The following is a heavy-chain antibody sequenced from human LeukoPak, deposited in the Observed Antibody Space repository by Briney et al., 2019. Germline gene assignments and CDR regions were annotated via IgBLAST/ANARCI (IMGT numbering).Heavy chain of an antibody. Sequence: SETLSLTCTVSGGSISSGDYYWSWIRQPPGKGLEWIGYIYYSGSTYYNPSLKSRVTISVDTSKNQFSLKLSSVTAADTAVYYCARDPRERYCSSTSCPNDAFDIWGQGTMVTVSS. D-gene: IGHD2-2*01. CDR2: IYYSGST. CDR1: GGSISSGDYY. J-gene: IGHJ3*02. V-gene: IGHV4-30-4*01. CDR3: ARDPRERYCSSTSCPNDAFDI.